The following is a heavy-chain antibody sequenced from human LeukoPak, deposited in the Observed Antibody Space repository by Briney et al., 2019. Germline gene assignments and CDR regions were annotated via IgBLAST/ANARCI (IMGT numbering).Heavy chain of an antibody. J-gene: IGHJ3*02. V-gene: IGHV3-21*01. CDR2: ISRSGGSI. CDR1: EFTFSSHS. Sequence: GGSLRLSCAASEFTFSSHSMNWVRQAPGKGLEWVSSISRSGGSIYYADSLKGRFTISRDNAKNSLNLQMNSLRAEDTAVYFCARSLKVSAALDVFDIWGQGTMVTVSS. CDR3: ARSLKVSAALDVFDI. D-gene: IGHD2-2*01.